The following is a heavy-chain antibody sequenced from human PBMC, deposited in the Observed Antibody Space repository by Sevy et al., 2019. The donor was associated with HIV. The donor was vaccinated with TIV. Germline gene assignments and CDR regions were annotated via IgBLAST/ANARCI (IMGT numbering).Heavy chain of an antibody. CDR2: VYYSWTT. CDR3: ARHYLWFGDNWFDP. J-gene: IGHJ5*02. CDR1: GGSISSYY. Sequence: SETLSLTCTVSGGSISSYYWSWIRQPPGKGLEWIGYVYYSWTTNYNPSLKSLVTISVDTSKNQFSLKLSSVTAADTAVYYCARHYLWFGDNWFDPWGHGTLVTVSS. V-gene: IGHV4-59*08. D-gene: IGHD3-10*01.